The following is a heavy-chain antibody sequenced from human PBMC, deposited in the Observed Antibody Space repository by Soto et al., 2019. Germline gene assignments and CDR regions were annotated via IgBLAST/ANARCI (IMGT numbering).Heavy chain of an antibody. CDR1: GYSFTSYW. Sequence: GESLKISCKGSGYSFTSYWIGWVRQMPGKGLEWMGIIYPGDSDTRYSPSFQGQVTISADKSISTAYLQWSSLKASDTAMYYCARGGAIAVAGTSYFDYWGQGTLVTVS. CDR3: ARGGAIAVAGTSYFDY. CDR2: IYPGDSDT. D-gene: IGHD6-19*01. J-gene: IGHJ4*02. V-gene: IGHV5-51*01.